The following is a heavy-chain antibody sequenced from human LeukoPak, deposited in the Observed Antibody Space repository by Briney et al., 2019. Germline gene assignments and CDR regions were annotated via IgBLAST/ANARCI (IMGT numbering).Heavy chain of an antibody. D-gene: IGHD3-10*01. J-gene: IGHJ5*02. CDR2: ISSSSSTI. CDR3: AREPYYYGSGSHMGNWFDP. Sequence: PGGSLRLSCAASGFTFSSYSMSWVRQAPRKRLEWVSYISSSSSTIYYADSVKGRFTISRDNAKNSLYLQMNSLRAEDTAVYYCAREPYYYGSGSHMGNWFDPWGQGTLVTVSS. CDR1: GFTFSSYS. V-gene: IGHV3-48*01.